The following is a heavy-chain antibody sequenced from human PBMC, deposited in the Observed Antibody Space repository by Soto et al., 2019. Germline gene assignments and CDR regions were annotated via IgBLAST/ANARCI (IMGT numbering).Heavy chain of an antibody. J-gene: IGHJ4*02. CDR1: GGSISSYY. V-gene: IGHV4-59*01. CDR3: ARLYSSGWTDY. D-gene: IGHD6-19*01. CDR2: IYYSGST. Sequence: QVQLQESGPGLVKPSETLSLTCTVSGGSISSYYWCWIRQPPGKGLEWIGYIYYSGSTNYNPSLRSRVTISVDTSKNQFSLKLSSVTAADTAGYYCARLYSSGWTDYWGQGTLVTVSS.